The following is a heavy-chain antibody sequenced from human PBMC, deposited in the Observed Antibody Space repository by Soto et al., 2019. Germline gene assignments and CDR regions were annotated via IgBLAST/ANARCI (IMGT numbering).Heavy chain of an antibody. CDR1: GFTFSSYS. D-gene: IGHD3-16*01. V-gene: IGHV3-48*01. CDR2: ISSSSSTI. Sequence: GGSLRLSCAASGFTFSSYSMNWVRQAPGKGLEWVSYISSSSSTIYYADSVKGRFTISRDNAKNSLYLQMNSLRAEDTAVYYCATIMITFGGDTREAFDIWGQGTMVTVSS. J-gene: IGHJ3*02. CDR3: ATIMITFGGDTREAFDI.